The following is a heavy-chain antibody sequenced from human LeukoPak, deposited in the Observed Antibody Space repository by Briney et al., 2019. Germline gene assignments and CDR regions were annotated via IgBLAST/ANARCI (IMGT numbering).Heavy chain of an antibody. D-gene: IGHD2-15*01. CDR1: GYTFTSYG. J-gene: IGHJ4*02. CDR2: ISAYNGNT. V-gene: IGHV1-18*01. Sequence: GASVKVSCKASGYTFTSYGISWVRQAPGQGLAWMGWISAYNGNTNYALKLQGRVTITTDTSTSTAYMELRSLRSDDTAVYYCARDRYCSGGSCYFNDYWGQGTLVTVSS. CDR3: ARDRYCSGGSCYFNDY.